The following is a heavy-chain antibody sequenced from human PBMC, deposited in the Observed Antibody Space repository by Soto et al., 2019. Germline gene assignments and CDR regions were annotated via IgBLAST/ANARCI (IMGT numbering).Heavy chain of an antibody. J-gene: IGHJ4*02. V-gene: IGHV5-51*01. D-gene: IGHD5-12*01. CDR1: GYSFTSYW. CDR3: ARESGYDWHFDY. Sequence: GESLKISCKGSGYSFTSYWIDWVRQMPGKGLEWMGIIYPGDSDTRYSPSFQGRFTISRDNAKNSLYLQMTSLRAEDTAVYYCARESGYDWHFDYWGQGTLVTVSS. CDR2: IYPGDSDT.